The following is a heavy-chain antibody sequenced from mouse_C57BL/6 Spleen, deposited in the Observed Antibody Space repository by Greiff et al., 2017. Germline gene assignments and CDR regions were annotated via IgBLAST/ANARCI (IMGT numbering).Heavy chain of an antibody. V-gene: IGHV6-3*01. Sequence: EVMLVESGGGLVQPGGSMKLSCVASGFTFSNYWMNWVRQSPEKGLEWVAQIRLKSDNYATHYAESVKGRFTISRDDSKSSVYLQMNNLRAEDTGIYYCTRYYGSSYDWYFDVWGTGTTVTVSS. CDR2: IRLKSDNYAT. CDR1: GFTFSNYW. J-gene: IGHJ1*03. D-gene: IGHD1-1*01. CDR3: TRYYGSSYDWYFDV.